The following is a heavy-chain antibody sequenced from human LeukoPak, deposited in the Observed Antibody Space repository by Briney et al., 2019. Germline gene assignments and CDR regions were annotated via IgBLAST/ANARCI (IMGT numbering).Heavy chain of an antibody. Sequence: GSLRLSCAASGFTFSSYAMSWVRQAPGKGMEWVSLISGSGSITYYADSVKGRFSISRDNSRNTVYLQMNSLRAEDSALYYCSKDSRRFDYWGQGTLVTVSS. CDR2: ISGSGSIT. CDR3: SKDSRRFDY. V-gene: IGHV3-23*01. CDR1: GFTFSSYA. J-gene: IGHJ4*02.